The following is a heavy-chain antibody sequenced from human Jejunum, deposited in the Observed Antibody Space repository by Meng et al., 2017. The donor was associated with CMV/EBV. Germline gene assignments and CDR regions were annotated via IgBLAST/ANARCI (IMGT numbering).Heavy chain of an antibody. CDR1: GITISKYW. D-gene: IGHD3-3*01. V-gene: IGHV3-74*01. Sequence: SGITISKYWMHWVRQAPGKGLVWVSRINSDGTSISYADSVKGRFTISRDNAKNTLYLQMNSLRAEDTAVYYCTRVESGYYGYFDYWGQGTPVTVSS. CDR3: TRVESGYYGYFDY. CDR2: INSDGTSI. J-gene: IGHJ4*02.